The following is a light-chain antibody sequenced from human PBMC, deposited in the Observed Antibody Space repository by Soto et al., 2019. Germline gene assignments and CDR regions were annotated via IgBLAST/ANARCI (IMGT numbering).Light chain of an antibody. J-gene: IGKJ4*01. V-gene: IGKV3-15*01. CDR3: QQYNNWPLT. CDR1: QSVSSN. CDR2: GAS. Sequence: EIVLTQSPATLSVSQGVRATLSCRASQSVSSNLAWYQQKPGQAPRLLIYGASTRATGIPARFSGSGSGTEFTLTISSLQSEDFAVYYCQQYNNWPLTFGGGTEVDI.